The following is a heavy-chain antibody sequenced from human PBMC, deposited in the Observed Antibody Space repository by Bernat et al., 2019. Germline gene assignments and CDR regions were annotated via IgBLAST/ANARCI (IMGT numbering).Heavy chain of an antibody. CDR1: GGSISSYY. V-gene: IGHV4-4*07. CDR3: ATTVTTPNGAGNFAY. Sequence: QVQLQESGPGLVKPSETLSLTCTVSGGSISSYYWSWIRQPAGKGLEWIGRIYTSGSTNYNPSLKSRVPMSVDPARNQFSLKLSSVTAADTAVYYCATTVTTPNGAGNFAYWAQGTLAPVSS. CDR2: IYTSGST. J-gene: IGHJ4*02. D-gene: IGHD4-17*01.